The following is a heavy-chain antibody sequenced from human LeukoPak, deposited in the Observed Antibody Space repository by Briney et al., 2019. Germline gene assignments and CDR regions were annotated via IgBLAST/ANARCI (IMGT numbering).Heavy chain of an antibody. V-gene: IGHV3-49*04. CDR3: AGSDNYFDY. D-gene: IGHD1-26*01. Sequence: GGSLRLSCTGSGYIFGKYALTWVRQAPGKGREWVGFIGSKASGGATEYDASVKGRFTISRDESKNTAYLEMNSLRSDDTGVYYCAGSDNYFDYWGQGTLVTVSS. CDR1: GYIFGKYA. J-gene: IGHJ4*02. CDR2: IGSKASGGAT.